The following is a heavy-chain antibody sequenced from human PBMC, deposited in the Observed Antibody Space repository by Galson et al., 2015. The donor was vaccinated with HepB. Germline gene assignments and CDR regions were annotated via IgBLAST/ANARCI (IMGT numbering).Heavy chain of an antibody. J-gene: IGHJ6*02. CDR2: IRSKANSYAT. V-gene: IGHV3-73*01. Sequence: SLRLSCAASGFTFSGSAMHWVRQASGKGLEWVGRIRSKANSYATAYAASVKGRFTISRDDSKNTAYLQMNSLKTEDTAVYYCTRPDFWSGYGGEYGMDVWGQGTTVTVSS. CDR1: GFTFSGSA. CDR3: TRPDFWSGYGGEYGMDV. D-gene: IGHD3-3*01.